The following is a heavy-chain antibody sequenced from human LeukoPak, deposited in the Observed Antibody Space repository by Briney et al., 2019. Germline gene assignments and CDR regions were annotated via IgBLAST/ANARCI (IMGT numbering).Heavy chain of an antibody. Sequence: PGGSLRLSYEAPGFTFSSYEMNWVRQAPGKGLEWVSSISSSSSYIYYADSVKGRFTISRDNAKNSLYLQMNSLRAEDTAVYYCARGKQQLVPGAFDIWGQGTMVTVSS. CDR1: GFTFSSYE. V-gene: IGHV3-21*01. CDR2: ISSSSSYI. D-gene: IGHD6-13*01. CDR3: ARGKQQLVPGAFDI. J-gene: IGHJ3*02.